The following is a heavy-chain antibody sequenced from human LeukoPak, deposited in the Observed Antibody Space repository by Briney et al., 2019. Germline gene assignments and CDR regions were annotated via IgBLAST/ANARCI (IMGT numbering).Heavy chain of an antibody. CDR1: GFTFGDYA. V-gene: IGHV3-23*01. D-gene: IGHD6-13*01. Sequence: PGGSLRLSCTASGFTFGDYAMSWVRQAPGKGLEWVSAISGSGGSTYYADSVKGRFTISRDNSKNTLYLQMDSLRAEDMAVYYCAKAYSSSWYPLFDYWGQGTLVTVSS. CDR2: ISGSGGST. CDR3: AKAYSSSWYPLFDY. J-gene: IGHJ4*02.